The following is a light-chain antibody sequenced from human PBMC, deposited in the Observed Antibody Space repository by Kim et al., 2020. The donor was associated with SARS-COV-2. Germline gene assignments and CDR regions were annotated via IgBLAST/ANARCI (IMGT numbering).Light chain of an antibody. CDR1: SSDVGNFDF. CDR3: TSYRRGSTYV. Sequence: QSALTQPASVSGSPGQSITISCTGTSSDVGNFDFVSWFQHHPGRVPKLMIFDVHRRPSGVSHRFSGSKSGNTASLIISGLQAEDEADYYCTSYRRGSTYVFGTGTKVTVL. CDR2: DVH. J-gene: IGLJ1*01. V-gene: IGLV2-14*02.